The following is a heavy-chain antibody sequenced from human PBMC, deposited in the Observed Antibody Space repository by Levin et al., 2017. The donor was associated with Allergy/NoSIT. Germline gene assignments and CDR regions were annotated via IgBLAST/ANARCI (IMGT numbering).Heavy chain of an antibody. CDR1: GFTFSSYS. V-gene: IGHV3-48*02. Sequence: GESLKISCAASGFTFSSYSMSWVRQAPGKGLEWVSYISSSSGTIKYADSVKGRFTISRDNAENSLNLQINNLRDEDTAVYYCARGSVVIPWWYFDLWGRGTLVTVSS. CDR2: ISSSSGTI. D-gene: IGHD3-22*01. J-gene: IGHJ2*01. CDR3: ARGSVVIPWWYFDL.